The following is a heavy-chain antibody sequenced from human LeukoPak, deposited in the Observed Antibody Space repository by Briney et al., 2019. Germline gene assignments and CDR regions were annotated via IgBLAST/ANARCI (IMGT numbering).Heavy chain of an antibody. Sequence: SQTLSLTCALSGDSVSSNSAAWKWIRQSPSRGLEWLGRTYYRSKWYNDYAVSVKSRLTINPDTSKNQFSLQLNSVTPEDTAVYYCARWEQQLVRRGYDYWGQGTLVTVSS. CDR1: GDSVSSNSAA. D-gene: IGHD6-13*01. V-gene: IGHV6-1*01. J-gene: IGHJ4*02. CDR3: ARWEQQLVRRGYDY. CDR2: TYYRSKWYN.